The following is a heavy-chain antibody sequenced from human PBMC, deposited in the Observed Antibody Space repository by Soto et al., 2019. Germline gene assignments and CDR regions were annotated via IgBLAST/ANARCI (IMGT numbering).Heavy chain of an antibody. V-gene: IGHV4-34*02. Sequence: QVQLQQWGAGLLKPSETLSLSCAVYGESFRGYYWSWIRQSPGKGLEWIGDINHSGSTNYNPSLKSRVTISVDTSKNQFSLKLNSLTAADTAVYYCARGAGGFQYWGQGTLVIVSS. CDR1: GESFRGYY. CDR3: ARGAGGFQY. J-gene: IGHJ1*01. CDR2: INHSGST.